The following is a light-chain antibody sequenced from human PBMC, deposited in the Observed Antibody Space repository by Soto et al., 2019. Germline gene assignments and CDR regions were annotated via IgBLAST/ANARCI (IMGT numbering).Light chain of an antibody. CDR2: DAS. V-gene: IGKV3-20*01. J-gene: IGKJ2*01. Sequence: ESVLTQSQGTLSLSPGERVTLSCRASQTFGGTYLAWYQQKPGQSPRLLIYDASSRATGIPDRFSGSGSGTDFTLTISRLEPEDFAVYYCQQFGTSPLYTFGQGTKVDI. CDR1: QTFGGTY. CDR3: QQFGTSPLYT.